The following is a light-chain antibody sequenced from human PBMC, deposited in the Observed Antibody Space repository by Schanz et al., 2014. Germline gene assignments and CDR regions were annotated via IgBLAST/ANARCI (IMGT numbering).Light chain of an antibody. CDR3: QQYKSGPA. CDR2: DAS. Sequence: DIQMTQSPSTLSASVGDRVTITCRASQRISHWLAWYQQKPGKAPKLLIYDASSLESGVPSRFSGSGSETEFTLTISSLQPDDFATYYCQQYKSGPAFGQGTKVEIK. CDR1: QRISHW. J-gene: IGKJ1*01. V-gene: IGKV1-5*01.